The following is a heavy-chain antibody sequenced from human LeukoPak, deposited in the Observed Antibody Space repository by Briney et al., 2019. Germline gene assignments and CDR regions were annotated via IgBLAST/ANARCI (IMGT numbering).Heavy chain of an antibody. CDR3: ARNVMGTTLTDAFDI. V-gene: IGHV1-69*13. CDR1: GDTFSSFS. J-gene: IGHJ3*02. Sequence: SVKVSCKASGDTFSSFSITWVRQAPGQGPEWMGGLIPIFGTANYAEKFQGRVTIIADESTSTAFMELRSLRSEDTAMYYCARNVMGTTLTDAFDIWGQGTLVTVSS. D-gene: IGHD1-7*01. CDR2: LIPIFGTA.